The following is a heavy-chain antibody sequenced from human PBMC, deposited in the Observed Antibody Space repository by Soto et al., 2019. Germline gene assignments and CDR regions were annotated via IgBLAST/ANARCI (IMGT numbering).Heavy chain of an antibody. CDR1: GFTFSSYG. CDR3: AKDEPRYCSGGSCSNPDDY. D-gene: IGHD2-15*01. CDR2: ISYDGSNK. J-gene: IGHJ4*02. V-gene: IGHV3-30*18. Sequence: QVQLVESGGGVVQPGRSLRLSCAASGFTFSSYGMHWVRQAPGKGLEWVAVISYDGSNKYYADSVKGRFTISRDNSKNTLYLQRNSLRAEDTAVYYCAKDEPRYCSGGSCSNPDDYWGQGTLVTVSS.